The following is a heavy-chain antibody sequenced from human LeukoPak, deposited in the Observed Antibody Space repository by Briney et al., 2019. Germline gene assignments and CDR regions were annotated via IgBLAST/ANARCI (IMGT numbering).Heavy chain of an antibody. V-gene: IGHV3-48*01. J-gene: IGHJ4*02. CDR2: ISSSGSI. CDR3: TRDPEALDY. D-gene: IGHD1-14*01. CDR1: GYTFSSYS. Sequence: GGSLGLSCAASGYTFSSYSMNWVRQAPGKGLEWVSYISSSGSIYYADSVKGRFTISRDNAKNSLYLQVNSLRAEDTAVYYCTRDPEALDYWGQGTLVTVSS.